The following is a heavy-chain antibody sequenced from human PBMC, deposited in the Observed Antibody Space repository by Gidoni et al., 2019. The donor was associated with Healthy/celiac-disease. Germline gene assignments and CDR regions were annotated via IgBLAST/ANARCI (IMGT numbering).Heavy chain of an antibody. V-gene: IGHV4-4*07. D-gene: IGHD6-6*01. CDR1: GGSISSYY. J-gene: IGHJ4*02. CDR3: ARGGAHSSSSAYDY. CDR2: IYTSGST. Sequence: QVQLQESGPGLVKPSETLSLTCTVSGGSISSYYWSWIRQPAGKGLEWIGRIYTSGSTNYNPSLKSRVTMSVDTSKNQFSLKLSSVTAADTAVYYCARGGAHSSSSAYDYWGQGTLVTVSS.